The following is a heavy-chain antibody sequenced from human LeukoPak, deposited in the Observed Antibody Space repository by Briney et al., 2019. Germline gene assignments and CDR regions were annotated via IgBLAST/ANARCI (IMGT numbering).Heavy chain of an antibody. CDR3: ARGPSERYYESSGYYYFDY. CDR1: GGSFSGHY. D-gene: IGHD3-22*01. V-gene: IGHV4-34*01. Sequence: PSETLSLTCAVYGGSFSGHYWTGIRQPPGKGPEWIGEINYSGRTNYNPSLKSRVTISVDTSRNQFSLKVSSVTAVDTAVYYCARGPSERYYESSGYYYFDYWGQGTLVTVSS. J-gene: IGHJ4*02. CDR2: INYSGRT.